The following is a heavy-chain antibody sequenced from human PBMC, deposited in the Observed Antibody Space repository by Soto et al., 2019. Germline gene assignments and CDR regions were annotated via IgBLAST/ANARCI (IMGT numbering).Heavy chain of an antibody. J-gene: IGHJ4*02. CDR3: ATAEVDY. Sequence: GGSLRLSCAASGFAFGNSWMHWVRQPPGKGAEWVSRMTSDGRTTQYADSVKGRFTVSRDNAKNTLYLQMNSLRAEDTAVYYCATAEVDYWGPGTLVTVSS. CDR2: MTSDGRTT. V-gene: IGHV3-74*01. CDR1: GFAFGNSW.